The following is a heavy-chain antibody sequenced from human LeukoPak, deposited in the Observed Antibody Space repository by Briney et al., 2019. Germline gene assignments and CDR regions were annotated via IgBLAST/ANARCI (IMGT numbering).Heavy chain of an antibody. D-gene: IGHD3-22*01. CDR3: ARDHESSGYYFMVDY. CDR1: GYTFTSYG. V-gene: IGHV1-18*01. J-gene: IGHJ4*02. Sequence: ASVKVSCKASGYTFTSYGISWVRQAPGQGLEWMGWISAYNGNTNYAQKLQGRVTMTTDTSTSTAYMELRSLRSDDTAVYYCARDHESSGYYFMVDYWGQGTLATVSS. CDR2: ISAYNGNT.